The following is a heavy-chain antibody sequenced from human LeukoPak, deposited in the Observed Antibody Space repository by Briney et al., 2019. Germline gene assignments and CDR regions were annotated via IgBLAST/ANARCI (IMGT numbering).Heavy chain of an antibody. CDR3: ARAGGFFSPFGY. D-gene: IGHD3-3*01. Sequence: SETLSLTCTVSGGSISSGGYYWSWIRQHPGKGLEWIGYIYYSGSTYYNPSLKSRVTISVDTSKNQFPLKLSSVTAADTAVYYCARAGGFFSPFGYWGQGTLVTVSS. CDR1: GGSISSGGYY. CDR2: IYYSGST. V-gene: IGHV4-31*03. J-gene: IGHJ4*02.